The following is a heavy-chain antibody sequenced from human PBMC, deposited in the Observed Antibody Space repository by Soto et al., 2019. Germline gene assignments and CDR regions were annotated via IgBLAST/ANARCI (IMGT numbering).Heavy chain of an antibody. J-gene: IGHJ4*02. V-gene: IGHV5-10-1*01. Sequence: GESLKISCKGSGYSFAGYWITWVRQKPGKGLEWMGRIDPSDSQTYYSPSFRGHVTISVTKSITTVFLQWSSLRASDTAMYYCAKQIYDSDTGPNFQYYFDSWGQGTPVTVSS. CDR1: GYSFAGYW. D-gene: IGHD3-22*01. CDR3: AKQIYDSDTGPNFQYYFDS. CDR2: IDPSDSQT.